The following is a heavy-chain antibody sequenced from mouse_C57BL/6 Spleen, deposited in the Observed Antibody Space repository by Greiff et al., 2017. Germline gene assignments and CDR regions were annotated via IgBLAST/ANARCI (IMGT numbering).Heavy chain of an antibody. V-gene: IGHV7-3*01. D-gene: IGHD3-2*02. CDR3: AREDSSGYYFDY. Sequence: VQLKESGGGLVQPGGSLSLSCAASGFTFTDYYMSWVRQPPGKALEWLGFIRNKANGYTTEYSASVKGRFTISRDNSQSILYLQMNALRAEDSATYYCAREDSSGYYFDYWGQGTTLTVSS. CDR2: IRNKANGYTT. CDR1: GFTFTDYY. J-gene: IGHJ2*01.